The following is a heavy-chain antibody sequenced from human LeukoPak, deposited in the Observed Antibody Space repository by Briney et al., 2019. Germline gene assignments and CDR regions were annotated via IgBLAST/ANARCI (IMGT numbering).Heavy chain of an antibody. D-gene: IGHD3-22*01. V-gene: IGHV3-23*01. CDR1: GFTFSSYA. CDR2: ISGSGGNT. CDR3: AKDFCYSSSSLSFYFDY. Sequence: PGGSLRLSCAASGFTFSSYAMSWVRQAPGEGLEWVSSISGSGGNTYYADSVKGRFTISRDNSKNTLCLQMNSLRAEDTAVYYCAKDFCYSSSSLSFYFDYWGQGTLVSVSS. J-gene: IGHJ4*02.